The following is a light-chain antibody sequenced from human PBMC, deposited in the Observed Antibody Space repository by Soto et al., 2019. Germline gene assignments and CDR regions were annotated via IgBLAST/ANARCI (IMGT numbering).Light chain of an antibody. V-gene: IGLV1-40*01. CDR3: QSYDSSLSGSEYV. Sequence: QSVLTQPPSVSGAPGQRVNISCTGSSSNIGAGYDVHWYQQLPGTAPKLLIYGNSNRPSGVPDRFSGSKSGTSASLAITGLQAEDEADYYCQSYDSSLSGSEYVFGSGTKLTVL. CDR2: GNS. CDR1: SSNIGAGYD. J-gene: IGLJ1*01.